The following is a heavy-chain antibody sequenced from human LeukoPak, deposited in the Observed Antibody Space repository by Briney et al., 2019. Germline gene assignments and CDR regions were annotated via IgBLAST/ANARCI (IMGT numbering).Heavy chain of an antibody. CDR1: GGSFSGYY. J-gene: IGHJ3*02. D-gene: IGHD3-16*01. V-gene: IGHV4-34*01. CDR2: INHSGST. Sequence: PSETLSLTCAVYGGSFSGYYWSWIRQPPGKWLEWIGEINHSGSTNYNPSLKSRVTISVDTSKNQFSLKLSSVTAADTAVYYCARDLIMITFGGVRAFDIWGQGTMVTVSS. CDR3: ARDLIMITFGGVRAFDI.